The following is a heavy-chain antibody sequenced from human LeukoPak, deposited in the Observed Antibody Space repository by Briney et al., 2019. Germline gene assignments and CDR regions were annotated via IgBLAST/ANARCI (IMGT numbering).Heavy chain of an antibody. Sequence: GGSLRLSCAASGFTVSSNYMSWVRQAPGKGLEWVSVIYSGGSTYYADSVKGRFTISRDNSKNTLYLQMNSLRAEDTAVYYCARSPPDYDFPGGWFDPWGQGTLVTVSS. CDR3: ARSPPDYDFPGGWFDP. J-gene: IGHJ5*02. V-gene: IGHV3-53*01. CDR1: GFTVSSNY. D-gene: IGHD3-3*01. CDR2: IYSGGST.